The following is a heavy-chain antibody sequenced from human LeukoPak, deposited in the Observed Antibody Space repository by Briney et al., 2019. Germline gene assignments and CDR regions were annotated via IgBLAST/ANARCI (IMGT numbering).Heavy chain of an antibody. Sequence: SETLSLTCTVSGGSISSGSYSWSWIRQPAGKGLEWIGRIYTSGSTNYNPSLKSRVTISVDTSKKQFSLKLSSVTAADTAVYYCARVTGYDWESSYDYWGQGTLVTVSS. CDR3: ARVTGYDWESSYDY. CDR2: IYTSGST. V-gene: IGHV4-61*02. J-gene: IGHJ4*02. D-gene: IGHD5-12*01. CDR1: GGSISSGSYS.